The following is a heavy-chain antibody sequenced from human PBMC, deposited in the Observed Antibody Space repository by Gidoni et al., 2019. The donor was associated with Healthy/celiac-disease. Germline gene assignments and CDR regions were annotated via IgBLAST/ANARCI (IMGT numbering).Heavy chain of an antibody. J-gene: IGHJ6*02. CDR1: GCPFDDYA. D-gene: IGHD4-17*01. CDR3: AKDMRDYGLYGMDV. CDR2: ICWHSGSL. Sequence: EVKLVEPGGGVEQPGRSRRRYCAAAGCPFDDYAMHWVRKAPGKGLEWVSGICWHSGSLGYADSVKGRFTISRDNAKNSLYLQMNSLRAEDTALYYCAKDMRDYGLYGMDVWGQGTTVTVSS. V-gene: IGHV3-9*01.